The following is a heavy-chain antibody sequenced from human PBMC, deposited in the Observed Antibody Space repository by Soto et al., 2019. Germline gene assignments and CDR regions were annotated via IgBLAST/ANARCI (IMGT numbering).Heavy chain of an antibody. CDR2: IYYSGST. V-gene: IGHV4-39*01. D-gene: IGHD4-17*01. CDR1: GGSISSSSYY. Sequence: SETLSLTCTVSGGSISSSSYYWGWIRQPPGKGLEWIGGIYYSGSTYYNPSLKSRVTISVDTSKNQFSLKLSSVTAADTAVYYCARVRVTTVLYYFDYWGQGALVTVSS. J-gene: IGHJ4*02. CDR3: ARVRVTTVLYYFDY.